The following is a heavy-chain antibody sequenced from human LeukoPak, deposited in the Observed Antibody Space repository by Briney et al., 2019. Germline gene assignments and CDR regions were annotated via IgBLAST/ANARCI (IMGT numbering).Heavy chain of an antibody. D-gene: IGHD1-26*01. CDR1: GGSISSTSCY. CDR2: IYYSGST. Sequence: SETLSLTCTVSGGSISSTSCYWGWIRQPPGKGLEWIGSIYYSGSTYYNPSLKSRVTISVDTSKNQFSLKLSSVTAADMAVYYCARNTQGATSYFDYWGQGTLVTVSS. V-gene: IGHV4-39*01. J-gene: IGHJ4*02. CDR3: ARNTQGATSYFDY.